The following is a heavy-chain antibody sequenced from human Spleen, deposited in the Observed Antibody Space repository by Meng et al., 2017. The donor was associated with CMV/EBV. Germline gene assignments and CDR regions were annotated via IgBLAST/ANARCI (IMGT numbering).Heavy chain of an antibody. J-gene: IGHJ5*02. CDR1: SSFYY. V-gene: IGHV4-39*07. CDR3: ARIAGVTIFGVVIFSRFDP. Sequence: SSFYYWGWIRQSPGKGLEWIGSVDDTGSSYYSPSLRSRVNISVDTSKNQFSLKLTSVTAADTAVYYCARIAGVTIFGVVIFSRFDPRGQGTLVTVSS. CDR2: VDDTGSS. D-gene: IGHD3-3*01.